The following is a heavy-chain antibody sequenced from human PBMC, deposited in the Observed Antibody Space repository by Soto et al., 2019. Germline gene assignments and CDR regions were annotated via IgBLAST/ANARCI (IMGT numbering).Heavy chain of an antibody. CDR2: IYYSGRT. V-gene: IGHV4-61*01. J-gene: IGHJ6*02. D-gene: IGHD6-13*01. Sequence: SESLSLTCTVSGGCVSSGSYYWSWIRQPQGKGLEWIGYIYYSGRTNYNPSHKSRVTISVDTSRNQFSLKLSSVTDADTVVYCCVRGEIAAVFLDVWGQGTTVTVSS. CDR1: GGCVSSGSYY. CDR3: VRGEIAAVFLDV.